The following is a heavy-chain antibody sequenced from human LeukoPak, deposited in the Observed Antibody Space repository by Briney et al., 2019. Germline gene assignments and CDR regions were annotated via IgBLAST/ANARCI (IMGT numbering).Heavy chain of an antibody. CDR3: ASGGSYSGWFDP. D-gene: IGHD1-26*01. V-gene: IGHV1-69*13. Sequence: ASVKVSCKAPGGTFSSYAISWVRQAPGQGLEWMGGTIPIFGTANYAQKFQGRVTITADESTSTAYMELSSLRSEDTAVYYCASGGSYSGWFDPWGQGTLVTVSS. CDR2: TIPIFGTA. CDR1: GGTFSSYA. J-gene: IGHJ5*02.